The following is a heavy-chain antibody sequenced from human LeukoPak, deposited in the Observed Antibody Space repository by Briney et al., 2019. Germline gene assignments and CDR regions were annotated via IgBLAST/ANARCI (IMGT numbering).Heavy chain of an antibody. CDR1: GYTFTSYG. V-gene: IGHV1-2*02. CDR3: ARVVTVATTADY. D-gene: IGHD5-12*01. Sequence: ASVKVSCKASGYTFTSYGISWVRQAPGQGLEWMGWINPNSGGTNYAQKFQGRVTMTRDTSISTAYMELSRLRSDDTAVYYCARVVTVATTADYWGQGTLVTVSS. J-gene: IGHJ4*02. CDR2: INPNSGGT.